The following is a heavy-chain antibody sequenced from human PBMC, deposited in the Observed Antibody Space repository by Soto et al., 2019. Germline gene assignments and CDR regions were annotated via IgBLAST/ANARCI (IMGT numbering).Heavy chain of an antibody. V-gene: IGHV3-23*01. CDR2: ISGSGGST. J-gene: IGHJ3*02. Sequence: GESLKISCAASGFTFSSYAMSWVRQAPGKGLEWVSAISGSGGSTYYADSVKGRFTISRDNSKNTLYLQMNSLRAEDTAVYYCAKESRRRGAFDIWGQGTMVTVSS. CDR3: AKESRRRGAFDI. CDR1: GFTFSSYA. D-gene: IGHD3-10*01.